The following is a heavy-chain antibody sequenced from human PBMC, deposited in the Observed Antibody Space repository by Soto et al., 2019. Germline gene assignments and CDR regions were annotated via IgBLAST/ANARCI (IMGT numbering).Heavy chain of an antibody. V-gene: IGHV3-53*01. CDR1: GFTVSSNY. Sequence: GGSLRLSCAASGFTVSSNYMSWVRQAPGKGLEWVSVIYSGGSTYYADSVKGRFTISRDNSKNTLYLQMNSLRAEDTAVYYCARDQPDYYYYGMDVWGQGTTVTVSS. J-gene: IGHJ6*02. D-gene: IGHD2-2*01. CDR3: ARDQPDYYYYGMDV. CDR2: IYSGGST.